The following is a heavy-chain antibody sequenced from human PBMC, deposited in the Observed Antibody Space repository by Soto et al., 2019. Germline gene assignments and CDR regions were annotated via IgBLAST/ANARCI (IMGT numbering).Heavy chain of an antibody. D-gene: IGHD3-22*01. CDR1: GFTFSSYA. CDR2: ISGSGGST. V-gene: IGHV3-23*01. J-gene: IGHJ6*02. Sequence: GGSLRLSCAASGFTFSSYAMSLVRQAQGKGLEWVSAISGSGGSTYYADSVKGRFTISRDNSKNTLYLQMNSLRAEDTAVYYCAKCYYDSSGYGYYYYGMDVWGQGTTVTVSS. CDR3: AKCYYDSSGYGYYYYGMDV.